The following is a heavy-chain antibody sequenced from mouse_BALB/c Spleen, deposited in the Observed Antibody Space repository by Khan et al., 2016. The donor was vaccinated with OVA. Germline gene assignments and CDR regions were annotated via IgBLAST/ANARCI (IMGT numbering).Heavy chain of an antibody. D-gene: IGHD1-1*01. CDR1: GFTFSTYG. V-gene: IGHV5-6*01. CDR3: ARLAYYYESEGFAY. Sequence: EVQLQESGGDLVKPGGSLKLSCAASGFTFSTYGMSWVRQTPDKRLEWVATVSTGGGYTYYPDSVKGRFTISRDNAKNTLYLQMSSLKSEDTAMFYCARLAYYYESEGFAYWGQGTLVTVSA. CDR2: VSTGGGYT. J-gene: IGHJ3*01.